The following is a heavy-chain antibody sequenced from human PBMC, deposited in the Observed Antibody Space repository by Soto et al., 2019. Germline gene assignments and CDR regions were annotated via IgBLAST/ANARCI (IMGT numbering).Heavy chain of an antibody. CDR3: AKDPNLYDSSGYRFDS. CDR1: GGTFSSYA. V-gene: IGHV1-2*02. J-gene: IGHJ4*02. D-gene: IGHD3-22*01. CDR2: MHPNSGAT. Sequence: ATVKVSCKASGGTFSSYAISWVRQAPGQGLEWVGWMHPNSGATNYAQKFQGRVTMTRDTSISTAYMELSRLRSDDTAVFYCAKDPNLYDSSGYRFDSWGQGTLVTVSS.